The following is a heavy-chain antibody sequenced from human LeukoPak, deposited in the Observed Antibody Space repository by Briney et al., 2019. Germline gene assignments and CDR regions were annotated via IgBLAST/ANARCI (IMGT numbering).Heavy chain of an antibody. J-gene: IGHJ4*02. Sequence: ASVKVSCKVSGYTLTELSMHWVRQAPGKGLEWMGGFDPEDGETIYAQKFQGRVTMTVDTSTDTAYMELSSLRSEDTAVYCCATEVRYYDSSGYHNWGQGTLVTVSS. CDR1: GYTLTELS. CDR2: FDPEDGET. V-gene: IGHV1-24*01. D-gene: IGHD3-22*01. CDR3: ATEVRYYDSSGYHN.